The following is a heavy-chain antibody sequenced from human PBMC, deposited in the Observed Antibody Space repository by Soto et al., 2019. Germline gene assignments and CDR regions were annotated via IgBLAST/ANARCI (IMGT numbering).Heavy chain of an antibody. CDR3: ARHKRCSSTSCWAYYYGMDV. V-gene: IGHV5-51*01. Sequence: PGESLKISCKGSGYSFTSYWIGWVRQMPGKGLEWMGIIYPGDSDTRYSPSFQGQVTISADKSISTAYLQWSSLKASDIAMYYCARHKRCSSTSCWAYYYGMDVWCQGTTVTVSS. CDR2: IYPGDSDT. CDR1: GYSFTSYW. J-gene: IGHJ6*02. D-gene: IGHD2-2*01.